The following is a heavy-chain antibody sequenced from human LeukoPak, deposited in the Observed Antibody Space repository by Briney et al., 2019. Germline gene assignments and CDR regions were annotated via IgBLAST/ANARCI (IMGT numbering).Heavy chain of an antibody. D-gene: IGHD3-16*01. V-gene: IGHV3-48*01. CDR1: GFTFSSYS. J-gene: IGHJ4*02. Sequence: PGGSLRLFCAASGFTFSSYSMNWVRQAPGKGLEWVSYISSSSSTIYYADSVKGRFTISRDNAKNSLYLQMNSLRAEDTAVYYCARVRLGGYFDYWGQGTLVTVSS. CDR3: ARVRLGGYFDY. CDR2: ISSSSSTI.